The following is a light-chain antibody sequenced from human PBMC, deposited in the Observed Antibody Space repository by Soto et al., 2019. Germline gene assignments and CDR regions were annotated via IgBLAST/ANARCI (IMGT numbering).Light chain of an antibody. CDR3: QHSYGTPRP. J-gene: IGKJ1*01. CDR2: AVS. CDR1: QSISTY. Sequence: DIQMTQSPSSLSASVGDRVTITCRASQSISTYLNWYQHKPGKAPKVLIYAVSSLQSGVPSRFSGSGSGTDFTLTITSLQPEDSATYYCQHSYGTPRPFGQGTKVDIK. V-gene: IGKV1-39*01.